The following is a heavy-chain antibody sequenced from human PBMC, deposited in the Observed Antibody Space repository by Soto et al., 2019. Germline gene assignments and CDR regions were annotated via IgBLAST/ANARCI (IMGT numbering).Heavy chain of an antibody. Sequence: PSETLSLTCTVSGGSISSSSYYWGWIRQPPGKGLEWIGSIYYSGSTYYNPSLKSRVTISVDTSKNQFSLKLSSVTAADTALYYCARHQLLHDSFNIWGQGTMVTVS. V-gene: IGHV4-39*01. D-gene: IGHD2-15*01. CDR2: IYYSGST. CDR3: ARHQLLHDSFNI. CDR1: GGSISSSSYY. J-gene: IGHJ3*02.